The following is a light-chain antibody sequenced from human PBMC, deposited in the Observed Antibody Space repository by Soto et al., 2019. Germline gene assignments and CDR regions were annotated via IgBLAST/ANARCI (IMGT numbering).Light chain of an antibody. CDR2: RNN. Sequence: QSVLTQPPSASGTPGQRVTISCSGSSSNIGSNYVYWYQQLPGTAPKLLIYRNNQRPLGVPDRFSGSKSDTSTSLAISGLRSEDEADYYCAAWDASLRGFVFGAGTKLTVL. CDR1: SSNIGSNY. V-gene: IGLV1-47*01. J-gene: IGLJ1*01. CDR3: AAWDASLRGFV.